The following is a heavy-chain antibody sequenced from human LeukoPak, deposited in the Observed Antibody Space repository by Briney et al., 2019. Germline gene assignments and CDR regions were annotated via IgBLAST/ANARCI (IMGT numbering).Heavy chain of an antibody. CDR3: ARADSSSWKIYFYY. J-gene: IGHJ4*02. CDR2: ISSSSSYI. CDR1: GLTFSSYS. Sequence: GGSLRLSCAASGLTFSSYSMNWVRRAPGKGLEWVSSISSSSSYIYYADSVKGRFTISRDNAKNSLYLQMNSLRAEDTAVYYCARADSSSWKIYFYYWGQGTLVTVSS. V-gene: IGHV3-21*01. D-gene: IGHD6-13*01.